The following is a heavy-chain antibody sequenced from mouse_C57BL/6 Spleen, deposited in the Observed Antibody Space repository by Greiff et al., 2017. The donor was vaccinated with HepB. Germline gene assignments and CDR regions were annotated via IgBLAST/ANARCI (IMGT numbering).Heavy chain of an antibody. CDR1: GFTFSDAW. V-gene: IGHV6-6*01. CDR3: TRSTMAQRYFDY. Sequence: EVQLVESGGGLVQPGGSMKLSCAASGFTFSDAWMDWVRQSPEKGLEWVAEIRNKANNHATYYAESVKGRFTISRDDSKSSVYLQMNSLRAEDTGIYYCTRSTMAQRYFDYWGQGTTLTVSS. J-gene: IGHJ2*01. CDR2: IRNKANNHAT. D-gene: IGHD2-1*01.